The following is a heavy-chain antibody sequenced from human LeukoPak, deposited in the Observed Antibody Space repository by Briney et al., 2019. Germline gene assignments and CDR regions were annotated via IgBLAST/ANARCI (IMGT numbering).Heavy chain of an antibody. V-gene: IGHV3-72*01. J-gene: IGHJ3*02. CDR2: TRNKANSYTT. D-gene: IGHD6-13*01. CDR1: GFTFSDHY. Sequence: PGGPLILSCAASGFTFSDHYMDWVRQAPGKGLDWVGRTRNKANSYTTEYAASVKCRFTISRDDSKNSLYLQMNSLKTEDTAVYYCASSWYGDAFDIWGQGTMVTVSS. CDR3: ASSWYGDAFDI.